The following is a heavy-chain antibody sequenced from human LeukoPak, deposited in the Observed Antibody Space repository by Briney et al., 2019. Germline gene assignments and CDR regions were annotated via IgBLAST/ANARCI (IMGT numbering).Heavy chain of an antibody. CDR2: INTNTGNP. J-gene: IGHJ6*01. V-gene: IGHV7-4-1*02. CDR3: ARXXPXXXXGMD. Sequence: ASVKVSCKASGGTFSIYAISWVRQAPGQGLEWMGWINTNTGNPTYAQGCTGRFVFSFDPSVSTASPQISSLKAEATAVYYCARXXPXXXXGMD. CDR1: GGTFSIYA.